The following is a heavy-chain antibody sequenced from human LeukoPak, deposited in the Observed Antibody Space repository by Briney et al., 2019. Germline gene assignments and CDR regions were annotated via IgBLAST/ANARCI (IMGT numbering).Heavy chain of an antibody. CDR1: GYTFTGYY. V-gene: IGHV1-2*02. CDR3: ARPLGYCSGGSCYADLDY. J-gene: IGHJ4*02. CDR2: INPNSGGT. Sequence: ASVKVSCKASGYTFTGYYMHWVRQAPGQGLEWMGWINPNSGGTNYAQKFQGRVTMTRDTSISTAYMELSRLRSGDTAVYYCARPLGYCSGGSCYADLDYWGQGTLVTVSS. D-gene: IGHD2-15*01.